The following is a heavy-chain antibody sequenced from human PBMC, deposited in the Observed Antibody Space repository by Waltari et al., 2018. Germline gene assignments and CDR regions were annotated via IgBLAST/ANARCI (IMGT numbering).Heavy chain of an antibody. CDR3: ARGAVTTVTTLGGDYYYGMDV. D-gene: IGHD4-17*01. CDR1: GGSISSGSYY. Sequence: QVQLQESGPGLVKPSQTLSLTCTVSGGSISSGSYYWSWIRQPAGKGLEWIGYIYTSGSTNYNPSLRSRGTISVDTSKNQFSLKLRSEDTAVYYCARGAVTTVTTLGGDYYYGMDVWGQGTTVTVSS. J-gene: IGHJ6*02. CDR2: IYTSGST. V-gene: IGHV4-61*09.